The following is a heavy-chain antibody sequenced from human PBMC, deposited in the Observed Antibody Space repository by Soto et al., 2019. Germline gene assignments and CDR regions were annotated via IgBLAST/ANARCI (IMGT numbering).Heavy chain of an antibody. Sequence: QVQLQESGPGLVKPSQTLSLTCTVSGGSISSGGYYWSWIRQHPGKGLEWIGYINYSGSTYYNPSLKSRVTISADTPKNQCSLQLSSVTAADTAVYYCAREVGWLVDYWGHGTLVTVSS. CDR3: AREVGWLVDY. J-gene: IGHJ4*01. CDR2: INYSGST. CDR1: GGSISSGGYY. V-gene: IGHV4-31*03. D-gene: IGHD5-12*01.